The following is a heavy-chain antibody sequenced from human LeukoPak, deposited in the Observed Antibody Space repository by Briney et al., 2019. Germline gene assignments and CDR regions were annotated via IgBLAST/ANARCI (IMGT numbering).Heavy chain of an antibody. CDR3: ARVRRDYGDYLIDY. Sequence: SETLSLTCTVSGGSISSYYWSWIRQPPGKGLEWIGYIYYSGSTNYNPSLKSRVTILVDTSKNQFSLKLSSVTAADTAVYYCARVRRDYGDYLIDYWGQGTLVTVSS. J-gene: IGHJ4*02. CDR1: GGSISSYY. D-gene: IGHD4-17*01. CDR2: IYYSGST. V-gene: IGHV4-59*01.